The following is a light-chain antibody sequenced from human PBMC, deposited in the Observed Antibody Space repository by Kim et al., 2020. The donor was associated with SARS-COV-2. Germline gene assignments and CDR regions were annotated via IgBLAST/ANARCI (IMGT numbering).Light chain of an antibody. J-gene: IGKJ5*01. Sequence: SLAPGERATRACRASQSVSSYLAWYQQKPGQAPRLLIYDASNRATGIPARFSGSGSGTDFTLTISSLEPEDFAVYYCQQRSNLITFGQGTRLEIK. CDR1: QSVSSY. V-gene: IGKV3-11*01. CDR3: QQRSNLIT. CDR2: DAS.